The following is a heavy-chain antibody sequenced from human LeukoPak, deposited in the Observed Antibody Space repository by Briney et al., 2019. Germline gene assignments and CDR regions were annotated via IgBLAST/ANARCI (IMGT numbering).Heavy chain of an antibody. J-gene: IGHJ3*02. CDR1: GYSFSTYW. CDR2: IYPGDSDT. CDR3: ARASIVAGTSNVFDI. Sequence: GESLKISCKGSGYSFSTYWIGWVRQMPGKGLEWMGIIYPGDSDTRYSPSFQGQVTISADKSISTTSLQWSSLKASDTAMYYCARASIVAGTSNVFDIWGQGTMVTVSS. V-gene: IGHV5-51*01. D-gene: IGHD1-14*01.